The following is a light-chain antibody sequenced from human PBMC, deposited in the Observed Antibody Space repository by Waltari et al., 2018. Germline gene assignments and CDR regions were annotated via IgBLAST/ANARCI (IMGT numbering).Light chain of an antibody. CDR2: QDT. Sequence: SYELTQPPSVSVSPGQTATITCSGDNLGEKYACWSQQKPGQSPIMVIYQDTKRPSGIPERFSASNSGNTATLTISGTQPMDEAYYYCQAWVSTITSAVFGPGTKVTVL. V-gene: IGLV3-1*01. CDR1: NLGEKY. CDR3: QAWVSTITSAV. J-gene: IGLJ1*01.